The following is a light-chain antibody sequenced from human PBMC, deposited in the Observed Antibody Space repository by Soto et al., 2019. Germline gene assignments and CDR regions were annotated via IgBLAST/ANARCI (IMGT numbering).Light chain of an antibody. CDR2: LGS. CDR1: QSLLHSNGYNY. J-gene: IGKJ4*01. Sequence: DIVMTQSPLSLPVTPGEPASISCRSSQSLLHSNGYNYLDWYLQKPGQSPQLLIYLGSNRASGVPDRFSGSGSVTDFKLKIRRVEAEDVGVYYCMQALLTPPLTFGGGTKVEIK. CDR3: MQALLTPPLT. V-gene: IGKV2-28*01.